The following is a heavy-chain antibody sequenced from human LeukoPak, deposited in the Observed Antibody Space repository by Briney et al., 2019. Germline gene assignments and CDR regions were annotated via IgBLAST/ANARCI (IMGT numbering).Heavy chain of an antibody. CDR3: ARLGDSGYDLNDY. Sequence: GASVKVSCKASGYTFTSYAISWVRQAPGQGLEWMGGIIPIFGTANYAQKFQGRVTITTDESTSTAYMELSSLRSEDTAVYYCARLGDSGYDLNDYWGQGTLVTVSS. CDR2: IIPIFGTA. J-gene: IGHJ4*02. V-gene: IGHV1-69*05. D-gene: IGHD5-12*01. CDR1: GYTFTSYA.